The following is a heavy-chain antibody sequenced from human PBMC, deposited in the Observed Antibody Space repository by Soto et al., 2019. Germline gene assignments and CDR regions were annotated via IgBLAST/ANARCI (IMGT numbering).Heavy chain of an antibody. CDR1: GGTFSSYT. J-gene: IGHJ6*03. D-gene: IGHD2-15*01. CDR2: IIPILGIA. Sequence: ASVKVSCKASGGTFSSYTISWVRQAPGQGLEWMGRIIPILGIANYAQKFQGRVTITADKSTSTAYMELSSLRSEDTAVYYCASDLYCSGGSCYSGRSYYYYMDVWGKGTTVTVSS. V-gene: IGHV1-69*02. CDR3: ASDLYCSGGSCYSGRSYYYYMDV.